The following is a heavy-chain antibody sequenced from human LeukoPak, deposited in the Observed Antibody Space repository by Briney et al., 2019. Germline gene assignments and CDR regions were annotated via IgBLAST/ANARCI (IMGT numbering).Heavy chain of an antibody. CDR1: GFTFISYA. CDR2: INSAGHTI. Sequence: GGSLRLSCAASGFTFISYAMSWVRQAPGKGLEWTAYINSAGHTIYYADFVKGRFAISRDSTKNSLFLQMTSLRVEDTAVYFCVRDSLAVSNGLDIWGQGTTVIVSS. CDR3: VRDSLAVSNGLDI. V-gene: IGHV3-48*04. D-gene: IGHD6-19*01. J-gene: IGHJ3*02.